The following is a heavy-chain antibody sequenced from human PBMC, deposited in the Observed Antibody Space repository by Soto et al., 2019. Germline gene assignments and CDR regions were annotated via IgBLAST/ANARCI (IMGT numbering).Heavy chain of an antibody. Sequence: PGGSLRLSCAASGFSFSSYGMNWVRQAPGKGLEWVAVIWYDGSNKYYADSVKGRFTISRDNSKNTLYLQMNSLRAEDTAVYYCARDYGKSIFEYWGQGTLVTVSS. CDR2: IWYDGSNK. J-gene: IGHJ4*02. V-gene: IGHV3-33*01. CDR3: ARDYGKSIFEY. D-gene: IGHD3-10*01. CDR1: GFSFSSYG.